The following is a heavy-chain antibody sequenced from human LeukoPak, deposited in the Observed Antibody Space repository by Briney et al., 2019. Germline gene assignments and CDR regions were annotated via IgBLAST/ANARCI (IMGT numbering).Heavy chain of an antibody. CDR3: ARAGYSSGRFTKKGYYYGMDV. J-gene: IGHJ6*02. V-gene: IGHV3-13*01. Sequence: GGSLRLSCAASGFTFSSYDMHWVRQATGKGLEWVSAIGTAGDTYYPGSVKGRFTISRENAKNSLYPQMNSLRAGDTAVYYCARAGYSSGRFTKKGYYYGMDVWGQGTTVTVSS. CDR1: GFTFSSYD. D-gene: IGHD6-19*01. CDR2: IGTAGDT.